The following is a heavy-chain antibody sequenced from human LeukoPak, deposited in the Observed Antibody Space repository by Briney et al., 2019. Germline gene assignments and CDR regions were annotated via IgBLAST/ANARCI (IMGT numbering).Heavy chain of an antibody. D-gene: IGHD3-3*01. CDR3: ARAWSGYYSLYYYYGMDV. J-gene: IGHJ6*02. CDR2: IYYSGST. Sequence: SETLSLTRTVSGGSISSYYWSWIRQPPGKGLEWIGYIYYSGSTNYNPSLKSRVTISVDTSKNQFSLKLSSVTAADTAVYYCARAWSGYYSLYYYYGMDVWGQGTTVTVSS. CDR1: GGSISSYY. V-gene: IGHV4-59*01.